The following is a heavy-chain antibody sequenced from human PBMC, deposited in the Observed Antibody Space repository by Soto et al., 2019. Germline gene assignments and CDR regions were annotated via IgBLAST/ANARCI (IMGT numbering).Heavy chain of an antibody. J-gene: IGHJ4*02. CDR3: ARSLWFGAPFDY. CDR1: GGTFSSYA. CDR2: IIPIFGTA. V-gene: IGHV1-69*13. D-gene: IGHD3-10*01. Sequence: SVKVSCKASGGTFSSYAISWVRQAPGQGLEWMGGIIPIFGTANYAQKFQGGVTITADESTSTASMELSSLRSEDTAVYYCARSLWFGAPFDYWGQGTLVTVSS.